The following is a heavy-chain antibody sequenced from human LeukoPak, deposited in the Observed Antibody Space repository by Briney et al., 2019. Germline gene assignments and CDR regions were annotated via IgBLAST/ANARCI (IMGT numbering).Heavy chain of an antibody. CDR3: ARGWYYFDY. Sequence: SQTLSLTCTISGDSVSSNSATWNWIRQSPSRGLEWLGRAYYRSKWYTDYAVSVKTRITISPDTSKNQFSLQLNSVTPEDTAVYYCARGWYYFDYWGQGTLVTVSS. J-gene: IGHJ4*02. CDR1: GDSVSSNSAT. V-gene: IGHV6-1*01. D-gene: IGHD2-15*01. CDR2: AYYRSKWYT.